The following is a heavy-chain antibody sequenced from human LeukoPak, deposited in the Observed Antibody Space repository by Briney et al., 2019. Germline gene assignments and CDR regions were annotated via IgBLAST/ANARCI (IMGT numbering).Heavy chain of an antibody. V-gene: IGHV4-31*03. J-gene: IGHJ4*02. CDR3: ARGTGSGTVFDY. Sequence: PSETLSLTCTVSGGSISSGGYYWSWIRQHPGKGLEWIGYIYSSGSTYYNPSLKSRVTISTDTSKKQFSLKLSSATVADTAVYYCARGTGSGTVFDYWGQGTLVTVSS. CDR1: GGSISSGGYY. D-gene: IGHD3-10*01. CDR2: IYSSGST.